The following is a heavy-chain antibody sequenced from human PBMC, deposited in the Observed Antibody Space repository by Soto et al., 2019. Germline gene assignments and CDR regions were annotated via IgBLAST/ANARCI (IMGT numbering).Heavy chain of an antibody. CDR2: IIPIFATT. Sequence: QVQLVQSGAEVRKPGSSVKVSCKASGGTFSSFAISWVRQAPGQGLEWMGGIIPIFATTNYAQKFQGRVTITADESTSTAYMELGNLRSEDTAVYYCARVRDVVVVPDYGMDVWGQGTTVTVSS. CDR3: ARVRDVVVVPDYGMDV. D-gene: IGHD2-2*01. CDR1: GGTFSSFA. J-gene: IGHJ6*02. V-gene: IGHV1-69*01.